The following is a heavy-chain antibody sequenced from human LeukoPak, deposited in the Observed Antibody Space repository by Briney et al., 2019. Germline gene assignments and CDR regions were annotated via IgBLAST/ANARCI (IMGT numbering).Heavy chain of an antibody. CDR2: IYYSGST. D-gene: IGHD2-2*01. J-gene: IGHJ6*02. V-gene: IGHV4-59*01. CDR1: GGSISSYC. Sequence: ASETLSLTCTVSGGSISSYCWSWIRQPPGKGLEWIGYIYYSGSTNYNPSLKSRVTISVDTSKNQFSLKLSSVTAADTAVYYCARGAGDCSSTSCYDYYYYGMDVWGQGTTVTVSS. CDR3: ARGAGDCSSTSCYDYYYYGMDV.